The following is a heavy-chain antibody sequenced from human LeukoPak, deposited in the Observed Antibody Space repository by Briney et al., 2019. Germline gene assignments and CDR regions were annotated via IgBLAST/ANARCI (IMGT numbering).Heavy chain of an antibody. CDR3: ARLTGGGSYWGYFDY. CDR1: GASIPSSYY. CDR2: ISASGNT. V-gene: IGHV4-4*09. D-gene: IGHD1-26*01. Sequence: PSETLSLTCTVSGASIPSSYYWSWIRQPPGKGLECIGYISASGNTNYNPSLKSRVTISVDTYKSQFSLNLSSVTAADTAIYYCARLTGGGSYWGYFDYWGQGNLVTVSS. J-gene: IGHJ4*02.